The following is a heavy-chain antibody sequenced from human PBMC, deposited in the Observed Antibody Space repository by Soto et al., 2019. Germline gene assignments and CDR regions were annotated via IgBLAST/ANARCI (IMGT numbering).Heavy chain of an antibody. D-gene: IGHD1-26*01. J-gene: IGHJ4*02. CDR3: ARRVSGSYFHY. V-gene: IGHV4-39*01. CDR1: GGSISSSSYY. Sequence: QLQLQESGPGLVKPSETLSLTCTVSGGSISSSSYYWGWIRQPPGKGLEWIGNIYYSGSTYYNPSLKRRVPISVDTSKNQFSLKLSSVTAADTAVYYCARRVSGSYFHYWGQGTLVTVSS. CDR2: IYYSGST.